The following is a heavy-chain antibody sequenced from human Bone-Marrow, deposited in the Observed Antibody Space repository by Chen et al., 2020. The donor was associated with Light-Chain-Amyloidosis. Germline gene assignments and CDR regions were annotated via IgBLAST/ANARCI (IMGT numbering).Heavy chain of an antibody. J-gene: IGHJ4*02. D-gene: IGHD3-9*01. Sequence: EVQLVESGGGLVQPGGSLRLSCEASGFPFSNYWMHWVRQAPGQGLVWVARVKTDGSTTAYADSVKGRFTISRDNAKNTLYLQMNSLRAEDTAVYYCTRDLDWLLFDYWGQGALVTVSA. CDR2: VKTDGSTT. CDR3: TRDLDWLLFDY. V-gene: IGHV3-74*03. CDR1: GFPFSNYW.